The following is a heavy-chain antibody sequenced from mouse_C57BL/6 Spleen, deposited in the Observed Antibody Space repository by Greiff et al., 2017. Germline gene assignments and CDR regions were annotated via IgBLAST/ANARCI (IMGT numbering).Heavy chain of an antibody. CDR3: TVLSYYSNYVRAMDY. Sequence: EVKLVESGGGLVQPGGSMKLSCVASGFTFSNYWMNWVRQSPEKGLEWVAQIRFKYDNYASHYAESGKGRFTISRDDSKSSVYLQMNNLRAEGTGSDYCTVLSYYSNYVRAMDYWGQGTSVTVSS. CDR2: IRFKYDNYAS. J-gene: IGHJ4*01. D-gene: IGHD2-5*01. V-gene: IGHV6-3*01. CDR1: GFTFSNYW.